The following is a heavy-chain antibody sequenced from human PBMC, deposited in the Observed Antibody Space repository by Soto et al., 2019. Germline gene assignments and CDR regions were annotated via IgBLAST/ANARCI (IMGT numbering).Heavy chain of an antibody. CDR2: INYSGST. V-gene: IGHV4-39*01. J-gene: IGHJ4*02. CDR3: SRGRYFDWLLSG. D-gene: IGHD3-9*01. CDR1: GGSISSRDYF. Sequence: QLQLQESGPGLVKPSETLSLTCTVSGGSISSRDYFWGWIRQPPGKALEYIGSINYSGSTYYSPSLKSRVTISGDTSKNRFSLKLSSVTAADTAVYYCSRGRYFDWLLSGWGQGTLVSVSS.